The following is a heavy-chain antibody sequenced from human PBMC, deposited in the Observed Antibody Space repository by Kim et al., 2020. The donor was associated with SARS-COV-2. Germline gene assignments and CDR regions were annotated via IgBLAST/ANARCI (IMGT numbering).Heavy chain of an antibody. CDR1: GGSISSSNIY. CDR3: ARHRCSGGSWFLYYYNVDV. V-gene: IGHV4-39*01. CDR2: IYVSGST. D-gene: IGHD2-15*01. Sequence: SETLSLTCTVSGGSISSSNIYWGWIRQSPRKGLEWIGSIYVSGSTFYNPSPKSRVTVSVDTAKNQISLKVYSLTAADTAVYYCARHRCSGGSWFLYYYNVDVWGQGTTVTVS. J-gene: IGHJ6*02.